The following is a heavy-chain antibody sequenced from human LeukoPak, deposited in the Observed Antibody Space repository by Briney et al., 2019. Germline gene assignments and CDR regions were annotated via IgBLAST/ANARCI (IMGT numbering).Heavy chain of an antibody. J-gene: IGHJ4*02. CDR2: ISRSSNYI. V-gene: IGHV3-21*01. D-gene: IGHD5-24*01. CDR1: GFTFSSYS. Sequence: GGSLRLSCAASGFTFSSYSMNWVRQAPGKGLEWVSSISRSSNYIYYADSVKGRFTISRDNAKNSLYLQINSLRAEDTSVYYCARGENNYGYYYFDYWGQGTLVTVSS. CDR3: ARGENNYGYYYFDY.